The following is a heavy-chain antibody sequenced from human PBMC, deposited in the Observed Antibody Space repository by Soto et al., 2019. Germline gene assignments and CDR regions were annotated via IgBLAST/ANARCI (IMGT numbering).Heavy chain of an antibody. CDR3: TTYYYDSDRPAFDI. D-gene: IGHD3-22*01. J-gene: IGHJ3*02. V-gene: IGHV3-15*01. Sequence: PGGSLRLSCAASGITFSNAWMSWVRQAPGKGLEWVGRIKSKTDGGTTDYAAPVKGRFTISRDDSKNTLYLQMNSLKTEDTAVYYCTTYYYDSDRPAFDIWGQGTMVTVSS. CDR2: IKSKTDGGTT. CDR1: GITFSNAW.